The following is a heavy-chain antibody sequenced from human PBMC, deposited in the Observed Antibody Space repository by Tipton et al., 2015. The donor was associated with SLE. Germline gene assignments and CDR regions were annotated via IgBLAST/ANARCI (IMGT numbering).Heavy chain of an antibody. CDR1: GGSMRNWC. CDR3: ARTRGMTGSRFYFDY. CDR2: ICYSGFS. V-gene: IGHV4-59*12. D-gene: IGHD3-9*01. Sequence: TLSLTCTVSGGSMRNWCWSWIRQPPGKGLEWIAFICYSGFSNYNPSLKSRVTVSVDTSKNQFSLRLSSVTAADTAVYYCARTRGMTGSRFYFDYWGQGTLATVSS. J-gene: IGHJ4*02.